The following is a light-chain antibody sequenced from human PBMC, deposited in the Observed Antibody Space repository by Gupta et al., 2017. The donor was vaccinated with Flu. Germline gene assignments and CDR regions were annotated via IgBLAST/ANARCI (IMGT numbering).Light chain of an antibody. V-gene: IGKV1-5*03. CDR2: KAS. Sequence: VQWTQSPSNLSASAGDRVITTCRASQPISTWLAWYQQKAGEAPKLLVYKASSLQNGVPSRFSGSGSGTDFTLAISSLQPDDSATYYCQQDNYYSLTFGQGTQVEI. CDR1: QPISTW. CDR3: QQDNYYSLT. J-gene: IGKJ1*01.